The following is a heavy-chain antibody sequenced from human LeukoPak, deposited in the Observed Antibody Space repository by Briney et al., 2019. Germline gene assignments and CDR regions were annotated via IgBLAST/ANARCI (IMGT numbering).Heavy chain of an antibody. CDR3: ASTGRILWFGELLYSFDY. CDR1: GGSISSSSYY. CDR2: TYYSGST. V-gene: IGHV4-39*01. J-gene: IGHJ4*02. D-gene: IGHD3-10*01. Sequence: SETLSLTCTVSGGSISSSSYYWGWIRQPPGKGLEWVGSTYYSGSTYYNPSLKSRVTISVDTSKNQFSLKLSSVTAADTAVYYCASTGRILWFGELLYSFDYWGQGTLVTVSS.